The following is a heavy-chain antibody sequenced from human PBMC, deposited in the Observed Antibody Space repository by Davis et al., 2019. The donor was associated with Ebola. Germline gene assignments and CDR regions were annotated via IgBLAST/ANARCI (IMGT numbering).Heavy chain of an antibody. CDR1: GGTFSSHA. D-gene: IGHD6-6*01. J-gene: IGHJ4*02. CDR3: AREIAARPIDY. CDR2: IIPIFGTA. Sequence: SSVTVSRQASGGTFSSHAISWVRQAPGQGLEWMGGIIPIFGTANYAQKLQGRVTMTTDTSTSTAYMELRSLRSDDTAVYYCAREIAARPIDYWGQGTLVTVSS. V-gene: IGHV1-69*05.